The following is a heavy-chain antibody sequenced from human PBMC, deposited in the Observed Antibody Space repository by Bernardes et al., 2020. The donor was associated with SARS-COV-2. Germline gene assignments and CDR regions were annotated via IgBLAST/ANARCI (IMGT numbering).Heavy chain of an antibody. Sequence: SETLSLTCTASGGSVVSSSHYWARLRQPPVKGLDWIGGLYYSGSTNYNPSLKSRFTISVDTSKNQFSLTLSAVTAADTSVYYCARDRRKGGYLDLWGRGTLVTVSS. CDR3: ARDRRKGGYLDL. CDR2: LYYSGST. V-gene: IGHV4-61*01. J-gene: IGHJ2*01. CDR1: GGSVVSSSHY.